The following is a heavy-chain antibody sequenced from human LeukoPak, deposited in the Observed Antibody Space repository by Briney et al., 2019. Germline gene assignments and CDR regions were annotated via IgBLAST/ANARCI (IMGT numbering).Heavy chain of an antibody. V-gene: IGHV3-48*03. CDR3: ARGGDDYGDYGAGFDY. CDR1: GFTFSSYE. D-gene: IGHD4-17*01. Sequence: PGGSLRLSCAASGFTFSSYEMNWVRQAPGKGLEWVSYISSSGSTIYYADSVKGRFTISRDNARNSLYLQMNSLRAEDTAVYYCARGGDDYGDYGAGFDYWGQGTLVTVSS. CDR2: ISSSGSTI. J-gene: IGHJ4*02.